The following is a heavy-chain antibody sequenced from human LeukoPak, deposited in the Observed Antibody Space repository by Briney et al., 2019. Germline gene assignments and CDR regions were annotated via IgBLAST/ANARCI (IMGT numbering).Heavy chain of an antibody. CDR3: ARGPWWTWFDA. CDR2: ISSSGTTM. J-gene: IGHJ5*02. D-gene: IGHD2-15*01. CDR1: GFTFSDYY. V-gene: IGHV3-11*01. Sequence: PGGSLRLSCAASGFTFSDYYMSWIRQAPGKGLEWVSYISSSGTTMYYADSVKGRFTIFRDNAKNSLYLQLNSLRAEDTADYYCARGPWWTWFDAWGQGSLVTVSS.